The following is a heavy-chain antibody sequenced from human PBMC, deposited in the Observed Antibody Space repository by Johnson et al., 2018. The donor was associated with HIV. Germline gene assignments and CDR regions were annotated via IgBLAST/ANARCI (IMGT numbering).Heavy chain of an antibody. CDR2: ISDDGSNK. CDR3: AKGLITMIVVATDAFDI. Sequence: QVQLVESGGGVVQPGRSLRLSCAASGFTFSSYAMHWVRQAPGKGLEWVAVISDDGSNKYYADSVKGRFTISRDNSKNTLYLQMNSLRAEDTAVYYCAKGLITMIVVATDAFDIWGQGTMVTVSS. D-gene: IGHD3-22*01. J-gene: IGHJ3*02. CDR1: GFTFSSYA. V-gene: IGHV3-30*04.